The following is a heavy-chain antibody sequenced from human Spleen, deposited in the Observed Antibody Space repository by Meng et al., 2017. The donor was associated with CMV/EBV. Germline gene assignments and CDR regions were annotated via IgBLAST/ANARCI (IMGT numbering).Heavy chain of an antibody. CDR2: IYHSGTT. CDR1: DGSISNDKYH. Sequence: VSDGSISNDKYHWNWIRQHPGKGLEWIGYIYHSGTTYYNPSLKSRVRISLDTSQNQFSLKVTSVTAADTAVYYCARSPVLPGYEFGPWGHGTLVTVSS. CDR3: ARSPVLPGYEFGP. J-gene: IGHJ5*02. D-gene: IGHD2-2*01. V-gene: IGHV4-31*02.